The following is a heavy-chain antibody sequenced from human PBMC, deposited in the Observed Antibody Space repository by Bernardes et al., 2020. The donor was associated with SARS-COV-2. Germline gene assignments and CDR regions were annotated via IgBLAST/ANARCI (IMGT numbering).Heavy chain of an antibody. CDR1: GGSISSSTYY. D-gene: IGHD6-19*01. CDR3: ARAPPEAVAGMGLFDS. CDR2: IYYTGST. J-gene: IGHJ4*02. V-gene: IGHV4-39*01. Sequence: SETLSLTCTVSGGSISSSTYYWGWIRQSQGKGLEWIGTIYYTGSTYYNPSLKSRVTISVDTSKNQFSLRLTSVTAADTSMYYCARAPPEAVAGMGLFDSWGQGTLVTVSS.